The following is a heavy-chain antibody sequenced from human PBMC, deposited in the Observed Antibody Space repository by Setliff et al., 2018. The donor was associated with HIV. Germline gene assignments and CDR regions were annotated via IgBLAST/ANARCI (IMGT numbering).Heavy chain of an antibody. CDR3: AKDAETTVTTTGWFDP. CDR2: IWYDGSNK. Sequence: PGGSLRLSCAASGFTFSSYGMHWVRQAPGKGLEWVAVIWYDGSNKYYADSVKGRFTISRDNSKNTLYLQMNSLRAEDTAVYYCAKDAETTVTTTGWFDPWGQGTLVTVSS. CDR1: GFTFSSYG. V-gene: IGHV3-30*02. D-gene: IGHD4-17*01. J-gene: IGHJ5*02.